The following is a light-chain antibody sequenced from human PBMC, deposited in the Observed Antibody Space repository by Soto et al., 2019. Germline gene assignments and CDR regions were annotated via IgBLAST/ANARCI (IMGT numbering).Light chain of an antibody. J-gene: IGKJ4*01. Sequence: EIVMSQAPDTLSVSPGERATISCGASQIVSSNLAWYQQKPGQAPRLLIYGASTRATGIPARFSGSGSGTEFTLTISSLQSEDFAVYYCQQYNNWPLTFGGGTKVDIK. CDR3: QQYNNWPLT. CDR1: QIVSSN. CDR2: GAS. V-gene: IGKV3-15*01.